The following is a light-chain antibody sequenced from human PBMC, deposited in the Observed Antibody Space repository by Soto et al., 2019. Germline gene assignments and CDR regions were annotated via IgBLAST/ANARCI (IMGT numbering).Light chain of an antibody. Sequence: EIVLTQSPGTLSLSPGERATLSCRASQSVSSSYLAWYQQKPGQAPRLLIYGASSRPTGIPDRVSSSGSGTDFTLTLSRLATEEFAVYYCHQYDSLPLTFGGGTKVELK. J-gene: IGKJ4*01. CDR1: QSVSSSY. CDR2: GAS. V-gene: IGKV3-20*01. CDR3: HQYDSLPLT.